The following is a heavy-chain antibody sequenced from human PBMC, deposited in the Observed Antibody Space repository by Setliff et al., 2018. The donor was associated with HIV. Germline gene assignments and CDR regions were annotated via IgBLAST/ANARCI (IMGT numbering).Heavy chain of an antibody. CDR1: RGSFRGYH. Sequence: LSLTCAVYRGSFRGYHWSWIRQPPQKGLEWIGEINHSGSINYNPSLKSRLNISVDTSKNQFSLKLSSVTAADTAVYYCARDLDNWKGLNAFDIWGQGTMVTVSS. J-gene: IGHJ3*02. V-gene: IGHV4-34*01. CDR3: ARDLDNWKGLNAFDI. D-gene: IGHD1-20*01. CDR2: INHSGSI.